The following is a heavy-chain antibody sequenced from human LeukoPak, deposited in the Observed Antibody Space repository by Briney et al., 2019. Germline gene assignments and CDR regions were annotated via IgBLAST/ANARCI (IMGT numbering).Heavy chain of an antibody. V-gene: IGHV3-49*04. Sequence: GGSLRLSCTASGFSFGDYAMSWVRQAPGKGLEWVGFIRSKTYGGTPEYAASVEGRFTISRDDSKRIAYLQMNSLKTEDTAVYYSTRARGYSYGYIDYWGQGTLVTVSS. D-gene: IGHD5-18*01. CDR2: IRSKTYGGTP. CDR1: GFSFGDYA. CDR3: TRARGYSYGYIDY. J-gene: IGHJ4*02.